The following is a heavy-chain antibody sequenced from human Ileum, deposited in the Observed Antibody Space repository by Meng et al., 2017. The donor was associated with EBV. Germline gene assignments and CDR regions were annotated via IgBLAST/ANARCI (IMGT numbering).Heavy chain of an antibody. CDR2: IYTGGST. Sequence: VQLGGAGGGLTPPGGSRRLSCAASGFTVRSNYMSWVRQAPGKGLEWVSVIYTGGSTYYADSVKGRFTISRDNSKNTLYLQMNSLRGEDTAVYYCASKSEGYDHWGQGTLVTVSS. CDR1: GFTVRSNY. J-gene: IGHJ4*02. D-gene: IGHD5-12*01. CDR3: ASKSEGYDH. V-gene: IGHV3-53*01.